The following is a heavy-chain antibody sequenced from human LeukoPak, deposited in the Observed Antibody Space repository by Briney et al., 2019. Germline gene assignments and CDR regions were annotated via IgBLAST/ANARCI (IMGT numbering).Heavy chain of an antibody. CDR1: GGSISSGGYY. CDR2: IYYSGST. J-gene: IGHJ4*02. V-gene: IGHV4-31*03. CDR3: ARGLTIFGVVTPRTYYFDC. D-gene: IGHD3-3*01. Sequence: SQTLSLTCTVSGGSISSGGYYWSWIRQHPGKGLEWIGYIYYSGSTYYNPSLKSRVTISVDTSKNQFSLKLSSVTAADTAVYYCARGLTIFGVVTPRTYYFDCWGQGTLVTVSS.